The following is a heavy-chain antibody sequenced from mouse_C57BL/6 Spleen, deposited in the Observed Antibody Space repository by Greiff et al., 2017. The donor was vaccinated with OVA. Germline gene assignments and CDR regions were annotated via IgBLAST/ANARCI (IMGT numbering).Heavy chain of an antibody. CDR3: ASAYDYDREFAC. CDR2: IHPNSGST. Sequence: QVQLQQPGAELVKPGASVKLSCKASGYTFTSYWMHWVKQRPGQGLEWIGMIHPNSGSTNYNEKFKSKATLTVDKSSSTAYMQLSSLTSEDSAVYYCASAYDYDREFACWGQGTLVTVA. J-gene: IGHJ3*01. V-gene: IGHV1-64*01. CDR1: GYTFTSYW. D-gene: IGHD2-4*01.